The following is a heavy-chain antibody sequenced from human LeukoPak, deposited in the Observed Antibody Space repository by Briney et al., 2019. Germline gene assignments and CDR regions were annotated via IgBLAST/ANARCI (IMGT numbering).Heavy chain of an antibody. CDR2: ISSSGSSI. CDR1: GFTFTSYE. Sequence: PGGSLRLSCAASGFTFTSYEITWVRQAPGRGLEWLSYISSSGSSIYYADSGKGRFTVSRDNAKNSLYLQLNRLRAEDTAVYYCGGVRIYGDHQFDPWGQGTLVTVSS. V-gene: IGHV3-48*03. J-gene: IGHJ5*02. CDR3: GGVRIYGDHQFDP. D-gene: IGHD4-17*01.